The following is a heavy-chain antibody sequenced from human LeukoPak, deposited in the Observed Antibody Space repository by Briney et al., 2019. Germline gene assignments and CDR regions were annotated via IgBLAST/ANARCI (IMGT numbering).Heavy chain of an antibody. D-gene: IGHD2-2*01. Sequence: GGSLRLSCAASGFTFSSYSMNWVRQAPGKGLEWVSYISSSSSTIYYADSVKGRFTISRDNAKNSLYLQMNSLRAEDTAVYYCARRYCSSTSCSYVDYWGQGTLVTVSS. J-gene: IGHJ4*02. CDR3: ARRYCSSTSCSYVDY. CDR2: ISSSSSTI. CDR1: GFTFSSYS. V-gene: IGHV3-48*04.